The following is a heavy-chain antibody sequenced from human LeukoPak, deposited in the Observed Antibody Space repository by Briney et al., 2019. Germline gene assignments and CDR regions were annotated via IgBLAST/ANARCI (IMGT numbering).Heavy chain of an antibody. CDR1: GFTFSSYG. J-gene: IGHJ4*02. CDR3: ARDKANYYDSSGYYYPDYFDY. V-gene: IGHV3-33*01. Sequence: GGSLRLSCAASGFTFSSYGMHWVPQAPGKELEWVAVIWYDGSNKYYADYVKGRFTISRDNSKNTLYLQMNSLRAEDTAVYYCARDKANYYDSSGYYYPDYFDYWGQGTLVTVSS. D-gene: IGHD3-22*01. CDR2: IWYDGSNK.